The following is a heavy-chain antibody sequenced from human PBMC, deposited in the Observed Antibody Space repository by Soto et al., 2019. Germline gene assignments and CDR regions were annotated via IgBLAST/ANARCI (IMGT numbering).Heavy chain of an antibody. CDR2: IYYSGST. Sequence: SETLSLTCTVSGGSISSSSYYWGWIRQPPGKGLEWIGSIYYSGSTYYNPSLKSRVTISVDTSKNQFSLKLSSVTAADTAVYYCARGETQVGDTAMDYWGQGTLVTVSS. CDR1: GGSISSSSYY. J-gene: IGHJ4*02. D-gene: IGHD5-18*01. V-gene: IGHV4-39*01. CDR3: ARGETQVGDTAMDY.